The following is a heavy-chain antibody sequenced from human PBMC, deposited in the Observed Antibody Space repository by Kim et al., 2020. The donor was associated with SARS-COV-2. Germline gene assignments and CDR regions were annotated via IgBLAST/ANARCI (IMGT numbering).Heavy chain of an antibody. J-gene: IGHJ6*03. V-gene: IGHV3-30*04. D-gene: IGHD3-10*01. CDR1: GFTFSSYA. CDR2: ISYDGSNK. Sequence: GGSLRLSCAASGFTFSSYAIHWVRQAPGKGLEWVAVISYDGSNKYYADSVKGRFTISRDNSKNTLYLQMNSLRAEDTAVYYCARGPLYGSGSYTDYYYY. CDR3: ARGPLYGSGSYTDYYYY.